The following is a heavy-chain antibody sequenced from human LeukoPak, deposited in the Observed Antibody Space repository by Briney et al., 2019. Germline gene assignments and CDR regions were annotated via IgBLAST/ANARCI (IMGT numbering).Heavy chain of an antibody. CDR2: ISSSSSYI. V-gene: IGHV3-21*01. CDR3: ARGADIVVVSGDAFDI. J-gene: IGHJ3*02. D-gene: IGHD2-2*01. Sequence: GGSLRLSCAASGFTFSSYSMNWVRQAPGKGLEWASSISSSSSYIYYADSVKGRFTISRDNAKNSLYLQMNSLRAEDTAVYYCARGADIVVVSGDAFDIWGQGTMVTVSS. CDR1: GFTFSSYS.